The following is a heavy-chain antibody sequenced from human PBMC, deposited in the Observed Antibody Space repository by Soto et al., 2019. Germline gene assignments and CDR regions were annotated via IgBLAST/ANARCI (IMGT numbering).Heavy chain of an antibody. J-gene: IGHJ4*02. CDR1: GYTFTSYG. CDR2: ISAYNGNT. D-gene: IGHD3-9*01. CDR3: ARGADYDILTGYYLGYDD. Sequence: ASVKVSCKASGYTFTSYGISWVRQAPGQGLEWMGWISAYNGNTNYAQKLQGRVTMTTDTSTSTAYMELRSLRSDDTAVYYCARGADYDILTGYYLGYDDWGQGTPVIVSS. V-gene: IGHV1-18*01.